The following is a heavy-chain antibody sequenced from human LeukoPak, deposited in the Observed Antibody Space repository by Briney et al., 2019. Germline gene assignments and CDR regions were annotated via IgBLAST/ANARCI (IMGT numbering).Heavy chain of an antibody. V-gene: IGHV3-23*01. CDR2: ISGSGGST. Sequence: GGSLRLSCAPSGLSFSTYWMSWVRQAPGKGLEWVSAISGSGGSTYYADSVKGRFTISRDNSKNTLYLQMNSLRAEDTAVYYCAKRSEYCSSTSCYGDYWGQGTLVTVSS. J-gene: IGHJ4*02. D-gene: IGHD2-2*01. CDR1: GLSFSTYW. CDR3: AKRSEYCSSTSCYGDY.